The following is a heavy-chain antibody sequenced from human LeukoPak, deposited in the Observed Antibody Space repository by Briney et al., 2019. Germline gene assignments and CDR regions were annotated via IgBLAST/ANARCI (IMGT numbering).Heavy chain of an antibody. D-gene: IGHD3-22*01. CDR1: GFTVSSNY. Sequence: PGGSLRLSCAASGFTVSSNYMSWVRQAPGKGLEWVSVIYSGGSTYYADSVKGRFTISRDNSKNTLYLQMNSLRAEDTAVYYCAKVQRVVVITTPFDYWGQGTLVTVSS. V-gene: IGHV3-53*01. J-gene: IGHJ4*02. CDR2: IYSGGST. CDR3: AKVQRVVVITTPFDY.